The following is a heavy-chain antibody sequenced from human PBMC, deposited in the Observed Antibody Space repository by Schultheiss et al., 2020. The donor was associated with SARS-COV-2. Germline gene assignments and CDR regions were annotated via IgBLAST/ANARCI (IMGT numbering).Heavy chain of an antibody. CDR1: GFTFSNYA. D-gene: IGHD6-19*01. Sequence: GESLKISCAASGFTFSNYAMHWVRQAPGKGLEWVAVISYDGSNNYYADSVKGRFTISRDNSKNTLYLQMNSLRAEDTAVYYCAGGIAVDDYWGQGTLVTVSS. CDR2: ISYDGSNN. CDR3: AGGIAVDDY. J-gene: IGHJ4*02. V-gene: IGHV3-30-3*01.